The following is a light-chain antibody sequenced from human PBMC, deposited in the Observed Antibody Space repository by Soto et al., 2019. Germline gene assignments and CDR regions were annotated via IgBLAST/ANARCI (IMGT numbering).Light chain of an antibody. V-gene: IGKV3-20*01. Sequence: EIVLTQSPGTLSLSPGERATLSCRATQSVSSSYLAWYQQKPGQAPRLLIYGASSRATGIPDRFSGSGSGTDFTLTISRLEPEDFAVYYCQQYGSSLFTFGPGPNVDI. J-gene: IGKJ3*01. CDR2: GAS. CDR3: QQYGSSLFT. CDR1: QSVSSSY.